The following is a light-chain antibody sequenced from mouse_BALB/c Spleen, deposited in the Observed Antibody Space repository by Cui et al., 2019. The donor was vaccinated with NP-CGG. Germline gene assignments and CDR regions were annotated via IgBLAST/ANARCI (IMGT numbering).Light chain of an antibody. CDR2: GTN. Sequence: QAVVTQESALTTSPGETVTLTCRSNTGAVTTSNYANWVQEKPDHLFTGLIGGTNNRAPGVPARFSGSLTGDKAALTITGAQTEDEATYFCALWYSNHWVFGGGTKLTVL. V-gene: IGLV1*01. J-gene: IGLJ1*01. CDR3: ALWYSNHWV. CDR1: TGAVTTSNY.